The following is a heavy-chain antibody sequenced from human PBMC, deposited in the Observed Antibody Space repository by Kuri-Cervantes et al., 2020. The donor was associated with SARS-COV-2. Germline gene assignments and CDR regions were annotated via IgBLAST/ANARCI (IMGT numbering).Heavy chain of an antibody. V-gene: IGHV1-2*02. CDR1: GYTFTGYY. CDR2: INPNSGGT. Sequence: ASVKVSCKASGYTFTGYYMHWVRQAPGQGLEWMGWINPNSGGTNYAQKFQGGVTMTRDTSTSTVYMELSSLRSEDTAVYYCAREGGGDPLVLGFGVVIHDAFDIWGQGTMVTVSS. CDR3: AREGGGDPLVLGFGVVIHDAFDI. D-gene: IGHD3-3*01. J-gene: IGHJ3*02.